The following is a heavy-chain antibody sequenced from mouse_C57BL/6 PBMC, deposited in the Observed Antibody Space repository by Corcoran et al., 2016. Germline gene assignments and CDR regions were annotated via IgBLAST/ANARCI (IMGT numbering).Heavy chain of an antibody. CDR2: INTYSGVP. Sequence: QIQLVQSGPELKKPGETVKISCKASGYTFTTYGMSWVKQAPGKGLKWMGWINTYSGVPTYADDFKGRFAFSLETSASTAYFQINNLKNEDTATYFCASFRVYYGSTPYYAMDYWGQGTSVTVSS. CDR1: GYTFTTYG. D-gene: IGHD1-1*01. CDR3: ASFRVYYGSTPYYAMDY. V-gene: IGHV9-3*01. J-gene: IGHJ4*01.